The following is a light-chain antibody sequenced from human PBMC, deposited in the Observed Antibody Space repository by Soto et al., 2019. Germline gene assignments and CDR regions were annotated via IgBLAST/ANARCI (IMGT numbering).Light chain of an antibody. V-gene: IGKV1-5*03. CDR2: KAS. CDR3: QQYNNDAPFT. J-gene: IGKJ2*01. Sequence: DIQMTQSPSTLSASVGDRVTITCRASQSLNTWLAWYQQKPGKAPKLLIYKASSVESGVPPRFSGSGSGTEFTLTISSLQPDDLATYYCQQYNNDAPFTFGQGTKLEIK. CDR1: QSLNTW.